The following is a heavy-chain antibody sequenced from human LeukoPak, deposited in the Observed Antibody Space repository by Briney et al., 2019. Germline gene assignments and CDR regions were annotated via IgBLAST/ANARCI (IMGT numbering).Heavy chain of an antibody. CDR1: GFIVSSNY. Sequence: PGGSLRLSCAASGFIVSSNYMSWVRQAPGKGLEWVSAIFSGGNTYYADSVKGRFTISRDNSKNTLYLQMSNLRAEDTAVYYCVPSGRDGYNLNYYWGQGTLVTVSS. CDR3: VPSGRDGYNLNYY. CDR2: IFSGGNT. D-gene: IGHD5-24*01. V-gene: IGHV3-53*05. J-gene: IGHJ4*02.